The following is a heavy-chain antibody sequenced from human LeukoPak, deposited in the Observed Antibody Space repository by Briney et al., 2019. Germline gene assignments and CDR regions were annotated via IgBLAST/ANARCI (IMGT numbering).Heavy chain of an antibody. Sequence: PSETLSLTFTVSGDSISSYFWTWIRQPPGKGLEWIGFIYHSGTSSYNPSLKSRLTMSVDTSKNQVSLKLNSVTAADTAIYYCARGSYGWFDPWGQGTLVTVSS. V-gene: IGHV4-59*01. J-gene: IGHJ5*02. CDR3: ARGSYGWFDP. CDR2: IYHSGTS. D-gene: IGHD1-26*01. CDR1: GDSISSYF.